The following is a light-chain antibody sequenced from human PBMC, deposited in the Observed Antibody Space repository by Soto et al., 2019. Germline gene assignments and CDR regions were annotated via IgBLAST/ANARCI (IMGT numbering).Light chain of an antibody. J-gene: IGLJ2*01. CDR3: SSYTSSATLVV. V-gene: IGLV2-14*03. CDR1: SRDLGSYNF. Sequence: QSVLTQPASVSGSPGQSITISCTGTSRDLGSYNFVSWYQHHPGEAPKLLIYDVSDRPSGVSSRFSGSKSGNTASLTISGLQAEDEADYYCSSYTSSATLVVFGGGTKLTVL. CDR2: DVS.